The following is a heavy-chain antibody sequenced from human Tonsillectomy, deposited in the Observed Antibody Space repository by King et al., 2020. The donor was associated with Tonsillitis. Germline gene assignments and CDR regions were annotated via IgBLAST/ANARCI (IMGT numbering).Heavy chain of an antibody. D-gene: IGHD6-13*01. J-gene: IGHJ4*02. V-gene: IGHV3-30*04. Sequence: VQLVESGGGVVKPGRSLRLSCAASGFTFSSYAMHWVRQAPGKGLEWVAVISYDGSNKYYADSVKGRFTISRDNSKNTLYLQMNSLRAEDTAVYYCARSLMPGSSLQHLFDYWGQGTLVTVSS. CDR1: GFTFSSYA. CDR2: ISYDGSNK. CDR3: ARSLMPGSSLQHLFDY.